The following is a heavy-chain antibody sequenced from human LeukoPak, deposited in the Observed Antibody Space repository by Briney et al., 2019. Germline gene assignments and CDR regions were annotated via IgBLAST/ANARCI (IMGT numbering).Heavy chain of an antibody. CDR1: GGSISSGGYS. D-gene: IGHD2-15*01. V-gene: IGHV4-30-2*01. CDR2: IYHSGST. Sequence: SQTPSLTCAVSGGSISSGGYSWSWIRQPPGKGLEWIGYIYHSGSTYYNPSLKSRVTISVDRSKNQFSLKLSSVTAADTAVYYCARTVVVAATWLDYWGQGTLVTVSS. CDR3: ARTVVVAATWLDY. J-gene: IGHJ4*02.